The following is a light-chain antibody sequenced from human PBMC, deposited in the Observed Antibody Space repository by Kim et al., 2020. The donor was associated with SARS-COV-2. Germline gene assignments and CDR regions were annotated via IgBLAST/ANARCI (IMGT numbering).Light chain of an antibody. J-gene: IGKJ4*01. CDR2: GAS. CDR3: QQYGTSPET. V-gene: IGKV3-20*01. Sequence: LSPGERATLSCRASQSVSSNYLAWYQHKPGQAPRLLIYGASSRATGIPDRFSGSGSGTDFTLSINRLEPEDFAVYYCQQYGTSPETFGGGTKLEIK. CDR1: QSVSSNY.